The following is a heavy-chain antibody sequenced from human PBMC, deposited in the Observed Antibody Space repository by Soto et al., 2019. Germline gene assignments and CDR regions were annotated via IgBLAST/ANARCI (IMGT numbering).Heavy chain of an antibody. V-gene: IGHV1-18*01. J-gene: IGHJ6*02. D-gene: IGHD3-10*01. CDR1: GYTFTSYG. CDR3: ARERVEVRGSGYYYYGMDV. CDR2: ISAYNGNT. Sequence: ASVKVSCKASGYTFTSYGIGWVRQAPGQGLEWMGWISAYNGNTNYAQKLQGRVTMTTDTSTSTAYMELRSLRSDDTAVYYCARERVEVRGSGYYYYGMDVWGQGTTVTVSS.